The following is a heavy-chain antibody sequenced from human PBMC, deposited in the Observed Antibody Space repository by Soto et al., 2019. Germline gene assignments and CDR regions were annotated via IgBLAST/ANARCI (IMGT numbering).Heavy chain of an antibody. D-gene: IGHD3-16*01. CDR1: GFTFSYYA. CDR3: ARDPDAYLSLWGYDY. J-gene: IGHJ4*02. Sequence: EVQLLESGGGLVQTGGSLRLSCAASGFTFSYYAMNWVRQTPGKGLEWVAHVSATGATTHYADSVKGRFSISRDNSKNTVYLQMNRLRAEDTALYYCARDPDAYLSLWGYDYWGQGTLVTASS. V-gene: IGHV3-23*01. CDR2: VSATGATT.